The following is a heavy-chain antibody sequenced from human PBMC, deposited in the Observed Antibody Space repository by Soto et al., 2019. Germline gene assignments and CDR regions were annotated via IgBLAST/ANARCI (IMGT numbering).Heavy chain of an antibody. V-gene: IGHV4-34*01. CDR3: ARSKDYYGSGSLFDP. CDR2: INHSGST. Sequence: QVQLQQWGAGLLKPSETLSLTCAVYGGSFSGYYWSWIRQPPGKGLEWIGEINHSGSTNYNPSLKSRVTKSVDTSKNQFSLKLSSVTAADTAVYYCARSKDYYGSGSLFDPWGQGTLVTVSS. D-gene: IGHD3-10*01. J-gene: IGHJ5*02. CDR1: GGSFSGYY.